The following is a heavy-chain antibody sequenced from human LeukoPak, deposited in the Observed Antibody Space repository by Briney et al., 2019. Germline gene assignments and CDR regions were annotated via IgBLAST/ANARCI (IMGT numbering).Heavy chain of an antibody. D-gene: IGHD6-13*01. CDR1: GFTVSSNY. CDR2: IYSGGST. J-gene: IGHJ5*02. CDR3: ARYSSSWRGVDP. Sequence: PGGSLRLSCAASGFTVSSNYMSWVRQAPGKGLEWVSVIYSGGSTYYADSVKGRFTISRDNSKNTLYLQMISLRAEDTAVYYCARYSSSWRGVDPWGQGTLVTVSS. V-gene: IGHV3-53*01.